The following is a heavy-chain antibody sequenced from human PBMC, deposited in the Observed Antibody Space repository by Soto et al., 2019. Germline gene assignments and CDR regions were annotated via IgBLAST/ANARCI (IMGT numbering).Heavy chain of an antibody. V-gene: IGHV1-18*01. J-gene: IGHJ6*02. D-gene: IGHD2-21*02. CDR3: ARDEYGGDSGYTMDV. CDR2: ISTNYGNT. Sequence: QVQLVKSGAEVKKPGASVKVSCKASGYTFIRFAISWVRQAPGQGLEWMGWISTNYGNTNYAQNLQGRVTMTTDTSTKTAYMELRSLRSDDTAVYYCARDEYGGDSGYTMDVWGQGTTVTVSS. CDR1: GYTFIRFA.